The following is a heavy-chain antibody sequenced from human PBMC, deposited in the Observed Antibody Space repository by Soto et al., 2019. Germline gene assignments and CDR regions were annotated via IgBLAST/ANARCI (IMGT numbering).Heavy chain of an antibody. V-gene: IGHV3-30*03. CDR2: ISYDETNK. CDR1: GFTFSNYV. D-gene: IGHD3-22*01. Sequence: GGSLRLSCAASGFTFSNYVIHWVRQAPGKGLEWVAVISYDETNKYYADSVKGRFTISRDNSKNTLCLQMNSLRAEDTAVYYCTREGDGSGFFSDFWGQGALVTVSS. CDR3: TREGDGSGFFSDF. J-gene: IGHJ4*02.